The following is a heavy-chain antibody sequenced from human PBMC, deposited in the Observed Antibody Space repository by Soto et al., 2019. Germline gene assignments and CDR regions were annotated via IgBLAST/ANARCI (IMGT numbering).Heavy chain of an antibody. CDR2: ISYDGSNK. V-gene: IGHV3-30*04. CDR3: GGTDCGGDCFYY. CDR1: GFTLSSYA. J-gene: IGHJ4*02. Sequence: QVQLVESGGGVVQPGRSLRLSCAASGFTLSSYAMHWVRQAPGKGLEWVAVISYDGSNKYYADSVKGRFTISRDNSKNTMYQQINSRRAEDTAVYYCGGTDCGGDCFYYWGQGTLVTVSS. D-gene: IGHD4-17*01.